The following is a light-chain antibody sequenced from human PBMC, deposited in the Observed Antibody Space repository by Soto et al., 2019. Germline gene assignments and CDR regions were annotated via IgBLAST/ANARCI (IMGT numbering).Light chain of an antibody. CDR1: QSVSSSY. CDR2: GAS. CDR3: QEYGSSPNT. V-gene: IGKV3-20*01. Sequence: EIVLTQSPGTLSLSLGERATLSCRASQSVSSSYLAWYQQKPGQAPRLLIYGASSRATGIPDRFSGSGSGKDFTLTIRRLEAEGFAVYYCQEYGSSPNTFGQGTKLEIK. J-gene: IGKJ2*01.